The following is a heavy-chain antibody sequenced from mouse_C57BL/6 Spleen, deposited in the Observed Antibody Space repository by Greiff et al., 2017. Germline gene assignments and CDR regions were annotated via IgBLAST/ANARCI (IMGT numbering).Heavy chain of an antibody. Sequence: QVQLQQSDAELVKPGASVKISCKVSGYTFTDHTIHWMKQRPEQGLEWIGYIYPRDGSTKYNEKFKGKATLTADKSSSTAYMQLNSLTSEDSAVYFCARVGLRYYSKPYYFDYWGQGTTLTVSS. J-gene: IGHJ2*01. CDR1: GYTFTDHT. D-gene: IGHD2-5*01. CDR2: IYPRDGST. V-gene: IGHV1-78*01. CDR3: ARVGLRYYSKPYYFDY.